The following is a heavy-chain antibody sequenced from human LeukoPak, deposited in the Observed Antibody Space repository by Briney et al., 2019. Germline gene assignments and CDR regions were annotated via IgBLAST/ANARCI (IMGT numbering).Heavy chain of an antibody. J-gene: IGHJ4*02. D-gene: IGHD2-21*01. Sequence: GGSLRLSCAASGFTFCDDSTNWVRQAPGKGLEWVSYISSSSTTIFYADSVKGRFTISRDNAKNSLFLQMNGLRDEDTALYYCARERVIAAAGDGFHSWGQGTLVTVSS. V-gene: IGHV3-48*02. CDR3: ARERVIAAAGDGFHS. CDR2: ISSSSTTI. CDR1: GFTFCDDS.